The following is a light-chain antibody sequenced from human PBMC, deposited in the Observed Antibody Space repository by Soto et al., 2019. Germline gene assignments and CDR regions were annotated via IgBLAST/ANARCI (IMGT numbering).Light chain of an antibody. CDR2: SAS. V-gene: IGKV1-12*01. CDR3: QQGHGFLT. CDR1: QDITTR. Sequence: DIQMTQSPSSVSAAVGDRVTITCRASQDITTRLAWYQQKPGKAPQILIYSASTLQTGGPPRFRGSGSGTEFTLTITNLKPDDFATYYGQQGHGFLTFGCGTTVE. J-gene: IGKJ4*01.